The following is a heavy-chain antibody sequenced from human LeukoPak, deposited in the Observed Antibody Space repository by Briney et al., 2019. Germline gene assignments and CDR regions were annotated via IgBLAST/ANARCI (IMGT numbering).Heavy chain of an antibody. Sequence: PGGSLRLSCAASGFTFSRFNMNWVRQAPGKGLEWVSYISSSGTIYYADSVKGRFTISRDNAKNSLYLQMNSLRAEDTAVYYCARDAQRGFDYSNSLQYWGQGALVTVSS. V-gene: IGHV3-48*01. D-gene: IGHD4-11*01. CDR1: GFTFSRFN. J-gene: IGHJ4*02. CDR3: ARDAQRGFDYSNSLQY. CDR2: ISSSGTI.